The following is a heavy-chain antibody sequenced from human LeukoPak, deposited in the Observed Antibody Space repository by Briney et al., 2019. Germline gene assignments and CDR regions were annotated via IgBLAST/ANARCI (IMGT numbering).Heavy chain of an antibody. Sequence: ASVKVSCKASGYTFTSYHMHWVRQAPGQGLEWMGKINLSGGSTTYAQKFQGRVTITADESTSTAYMELSSLRSEDTAVYYCARVGYSSRNWFDPWGQGTLVTVSS. CDR2: INLSGGST. CDR3: ARVGYSSRNWFDP. J-gene: IGHJ5*02. V-gene: IGHV1-46*01. D-gene: IGHD6-19*01. CDR1: GYTFTSYH.